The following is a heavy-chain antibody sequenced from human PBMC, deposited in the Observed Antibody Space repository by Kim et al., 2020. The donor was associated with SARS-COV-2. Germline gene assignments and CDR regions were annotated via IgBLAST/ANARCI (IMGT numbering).Heavy chain of an antibody. J-gene: IGHJ4*02. CDR1: GFTFSNAW. V-gene: IGHV3-15*01. Sequence: GGSLRLSCAASGFTFSNAWMSWVRQAPGKGLEWVGRIKSKTDGGTTDYAAPVKGRFTISRDDSKNTLYLQMNSLKTEDTAVYYCTTDLTQWLEEFDYWGQGTLVTVSS. CDR2: IKSKTDGGTT. D-gene: IGHD6-19*01. CDR3: TTDLTQWLEEFDY.